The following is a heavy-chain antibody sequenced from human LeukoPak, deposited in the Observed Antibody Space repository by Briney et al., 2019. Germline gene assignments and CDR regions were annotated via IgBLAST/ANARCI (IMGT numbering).Heavy chain of an antibody. V-gene: IGHV4-4*07. CDR2: IYTSGST. Sequence: SETLSLTCTVSGGSISSYYWSWIRQPAGKGLEWIGRIYTSGSTNYNPSLKSRVTMSVDTSKNQLSLKLSSVTAADTAVYYCARGYPHYYDSSGYYDYWGQGTLVTVSS. CDR3: ARGYPHYYDSSGYYDY. CDR1: GGSISSYY. J-gene: IGHJ4*02. D-gene: IGHD3-22*01.